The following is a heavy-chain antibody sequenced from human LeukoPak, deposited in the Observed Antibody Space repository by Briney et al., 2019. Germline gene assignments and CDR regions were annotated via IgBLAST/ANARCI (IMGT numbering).Heavy chain of an antibody. D-gene: IGHD6-19*01. V-gene: IGHV4-59*01. CDR2: IYYRGST. J-gene: IGHJ4*02. Sequence: SETLSLTCTVSGGSISSYYWSWIRQPPGKGLEWIGYIYYRGSTNYNPSLKSRVTISVDTSKNQFSLKLSSVTAADTAVYYCARGIWGYSSGPNDYWGQGTLVTVSS. CDR1: GGSISSYY. CDR3: ARGIWGYSSGPNDY.